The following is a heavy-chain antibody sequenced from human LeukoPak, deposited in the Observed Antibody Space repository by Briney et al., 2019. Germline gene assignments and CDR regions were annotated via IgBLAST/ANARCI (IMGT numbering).Heavy chain of an antibody. CDR1: GNDSDDYG. D-gene: IGHD6-13*01. CDR2: INWDGGAT. V-gene: IGHV3-20*04. Sequence: GGSLRLSCTDSGNDSDDYGMSWVCQAPRKGLEWVAGINWDGGATAYADSVKGRFTITRDHAKNSLLLQMKSLRADDTGLYFCARDLSSSWYSLGYWGQGILVTVSS. CDR3: ARDLSSSWYSLGY. J-gene: IGHJ4*02.